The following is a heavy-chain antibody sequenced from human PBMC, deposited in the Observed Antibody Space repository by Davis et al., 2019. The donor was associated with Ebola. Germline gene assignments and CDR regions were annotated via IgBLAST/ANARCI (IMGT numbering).Heavy chain of an antibody. D-gene: IGHD2-15*01. V-gene: IGHV3-7*03. CDR1: GFTFSNNW. CDR2: MNEDGSNQ. CDR3: VRDGYCSGGSCSVGWFDP. J-gene: IGHJ5*02. Sequence: PGGSLRLSCAASGFTFSNNWMTWVRQVPGKGLEWVATMNEDGSNQYYVDSVKGRFTISRDNAKNSLHLQLNSLTVDDTAMYYCVRDGYCSGGSCSVGWFDPRGQGTLVTVSS.